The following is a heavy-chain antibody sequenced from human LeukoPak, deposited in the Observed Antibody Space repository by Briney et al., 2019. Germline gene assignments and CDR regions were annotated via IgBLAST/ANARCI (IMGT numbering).Heavy chain of an antibody. J-gene: IGHJ5*02. D-gene: IGHD2-15*01. V-gene: IGHV1-18*01. CDR2: ISGYNGNS. CDR3: ARVGCTGGRCPGNWFDP. CDR1: GYTFTSFG. Sequence: GASVKVSCKASGYTFTSFGFSWVRQAPGQGLDWMGWISGYNGNSEYAQRFQGRVSMTTDTSTSTAYMELRSLRSDDTAVYYCARVGCTGGRCPGNWFDPWGQGTPVTVSS.